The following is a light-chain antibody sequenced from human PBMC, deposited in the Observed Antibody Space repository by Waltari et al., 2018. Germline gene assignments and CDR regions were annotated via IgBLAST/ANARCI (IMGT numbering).Light chain of an antibody. CDR2: DVT. CDR1: SSDSGGYNY. Sequence: SALTQPDSVSGSPGQSITISCSGISSDSGGYNYVSWYQQHPGEAPKVIIYDVTKRPSGVSTRFSGSKSGSSASLTISGLQPEDEADYYCSSFTSSTTGIFGGGTKLTVL. V-gene: IGLV2-14*03. CDR3: SSFTSSTTGI. J-gene: IGLJ2*01.